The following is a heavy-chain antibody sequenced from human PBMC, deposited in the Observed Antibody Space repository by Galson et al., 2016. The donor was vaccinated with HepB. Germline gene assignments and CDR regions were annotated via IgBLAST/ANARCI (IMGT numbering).Heavy chain of an antibody. CDR1: GFTFSNYA. CDR3: ASPLSSSLYSWFDP. CDR2: ISYVGGNE. J-gene: IGHJ5*02. V-gene: IGHV3-30*04. D-gene: IGHD6-6*01. Sequence: SLRLSCAASGFTFSNYAMHWVRQAPGKGLEWVALISYVGGNEHYADSVKGRFTISRDNSKNTLYLQMNSLRAEDTAVYYCASPLSSSLYSWFDPRGQGTLVSVSS.